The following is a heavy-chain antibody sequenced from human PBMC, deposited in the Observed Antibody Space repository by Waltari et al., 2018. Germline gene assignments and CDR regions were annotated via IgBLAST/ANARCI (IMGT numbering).Heavy chain of an antibody. J-gene: IGHJ5*02. CDR3: ARVARGGYYTGWFDT. CDR1: GGSLISTSHY. Sequence: QLQLQESGPGLVKPSDTLSPTCSVSGGSLISTSHYRAWIRPPPGKGLEWIGSIYYGGTTYYNLSRKSRVTLSVDTSKNQFSLKLSSVTAADTAMYFCARVARGGYYTGWFDTWGQGALVTVSS. CDR2: IYYGGTT. D-gene: IGHD3-3*01. V-gene: IGHV4-39*07.